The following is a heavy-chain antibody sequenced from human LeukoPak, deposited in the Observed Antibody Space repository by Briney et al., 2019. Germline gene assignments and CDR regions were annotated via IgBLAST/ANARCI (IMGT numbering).Heavy chain of an antibody. CDR2: ISSSSSYI. CDR1: GFTFSSYS. V-gene: IGHV3-21*01. D-gene: IGHD3-10*01. Sequence: GGSLRLSCAASGFTFSSYSMNWVRQAPGKGLEWVSSISSSSSYIYYADSVKGRFTISRDNAKNSLYLQMNSLRAEDTAVYSCARDPAFGEFLSCFDYWGQGTLVTVSS. CDR3: ARDPAFGEFLSCFDY. J-gene: IGHJ4*02.